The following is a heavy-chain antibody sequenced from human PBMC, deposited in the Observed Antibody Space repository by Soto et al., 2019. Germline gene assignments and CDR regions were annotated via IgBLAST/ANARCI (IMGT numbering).Heavy chain of an antibody. CDR1: GFTFSTCA. J-gene: IGHJ4*02. D-gene: IGHD4-17*01. CDR2: IGDIGLSK. V-gene: IGHV3-23*01. CDR3: ATSRQTAVTSEF. Sequence: EVQMLESGGGLVQPGGSLTLSCAASGFTFSTCAMSWVRQAPGTGLEWVSSIGDIGLSKYYADSVQGRLTISRDNSKNTLYLQMNRLIGDGTAVYYCATSRQTAVTSEFWGQGVLVTVSS.